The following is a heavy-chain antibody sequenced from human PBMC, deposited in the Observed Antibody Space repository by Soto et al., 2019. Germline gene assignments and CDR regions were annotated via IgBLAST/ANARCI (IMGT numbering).Heavy chain of an antibody. CDR1: GFTFISYG. V-gene: IGHV3-33*01. Sequence: PWGSLRLSCAASGFTFISYGIHFFRHSPGKGLEWVALIWYDGSNKNYADSVKGRFTISRDDSKNTLYLQMNGLRAEDTAVYYCARDAYLGSGSYAYWGQGTLVTVSS. CDR3: ARDAYLGSGSYAY. J-gene: IGHJ4*02. CDR2: IWYDGSNK. D-gene: IGHD3-10*01.